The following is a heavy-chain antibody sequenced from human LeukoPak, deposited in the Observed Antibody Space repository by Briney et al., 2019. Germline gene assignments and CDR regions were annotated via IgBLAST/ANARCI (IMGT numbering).Heavy chain of an antibody. J-gene: IGHJ4*02. CDR1: GGSISSYY. CDR3: AGTRVGDTAMVNNY. V-gene: IGHV4-59*01. CDR2: IYYSGST. D-gene: IGHD5-18*01. Sequence: SETLSLTCTVSGGSISSYYWSWMRQPPGKGLEWIGYIYYSGSTNYNPSLKSRVTISVDTSKNQFSLKLSSVTAADTAVYYCAGTRVGDTAMVNNYWGQGTLVTVSS.